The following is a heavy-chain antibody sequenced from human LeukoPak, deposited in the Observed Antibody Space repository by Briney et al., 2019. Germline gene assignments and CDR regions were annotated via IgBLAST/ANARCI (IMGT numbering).Heavy chain of an antibody. J-gene: IGHJ6*03. CDR3: ARHLPEIVVVPAATPPGVYMDV. Sequence: SETLSLTCAVSGYSISSGYYWGWIRQPPGKGLEWIGSIYHSGSTYYNPSLKSRVTISVDTSKNQFSLKLSSVTAADTAVYYCARHLPEIVVVPAATPPGVYMDVWGKGTTVTVSS. D-gene: IGHD2-2*01. CDR2: IYHSGST. CDR1: GYSISSGYY. V-gene: IGHV4-38-2*01.